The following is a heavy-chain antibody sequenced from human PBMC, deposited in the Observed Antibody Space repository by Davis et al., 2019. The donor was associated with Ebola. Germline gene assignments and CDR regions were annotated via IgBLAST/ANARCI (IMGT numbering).Heavy chain of an antibody. V-gene: IGHV1-8*03. J-gene: IGHJ5*02. CDR2: MNPNSGNT. D-gene: IGHD1-1*01. CDR3: ARAQLERRRGSWFDP. Sequence: ASLKVSCKASGYTFTSYDINWVRQATGQGLEWMGWMNPNSGNTGYAQKFQGRVTITRNTSISTAYMELSSLRSEDTAMYYCARAQLERRRGSWFDPWGQGTLVTVSS. CDR1: GYTFTSYD.